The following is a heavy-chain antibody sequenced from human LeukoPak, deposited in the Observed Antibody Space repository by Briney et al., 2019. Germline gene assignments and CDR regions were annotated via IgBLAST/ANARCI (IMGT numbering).Heavy chain of an antibody. V-gene: IGHV1-8*01. J-gene: IGHJ5*02. D-gene: IGHD6-13*01. CDR1: GYTFTSYD. CDR2: MNPNSGNT. Sequence: APVKVSCKASGYTFTSYDINWVRQATGQGLEWMGWMNPNSGNTGYAQKFQGRVTMTRNTSISTAYMELSSLRSEDTAVYYCARQIAAAGTEWFDPWGQGTLVTVSS. CDR3: ARQIAAAGTEWFDP.